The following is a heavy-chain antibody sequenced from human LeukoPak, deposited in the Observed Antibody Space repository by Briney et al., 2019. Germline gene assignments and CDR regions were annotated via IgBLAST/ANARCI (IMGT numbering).Heavy chain of an antibody. V-gene: IGHV1-46*01. J-gene: IGHJ3*02. CDR3: ARDYDFWSGPHRLGAFDI. CDR2: INPSGGST. D-gene: IGHD3-3*01. Sequence: ASVKVSCKASGYTFSDYYIHWVRQAPGQGLEWMGIINPSGGSTSYAQKFQGRVTMTRDTSTSTVYMELSSLRSEDTAVYYCARDYDFWSGPHRLGAFDIWGQGTMVTVSS. CDR1: GYTFSDYY.